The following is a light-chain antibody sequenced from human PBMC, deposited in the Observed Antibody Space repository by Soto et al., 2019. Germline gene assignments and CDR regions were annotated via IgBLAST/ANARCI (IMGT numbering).Light chain of an antibody. J-gene: IGKJ4*01. CDR1: QSIGVY. V-gene: IGKV1-27*01. CDR3: RKYNSAPLT. Sequence: DIQMTQSPSSLSASLGDRVTITCRASQSIGVYLAWFQQKPGKVPKLLIYAASTLQSGVPSRFSGSGSGTDFTLTISSLQAEDFATYYCRKYNSAPLTFGGGTKVEIK. CDR2: AAS.